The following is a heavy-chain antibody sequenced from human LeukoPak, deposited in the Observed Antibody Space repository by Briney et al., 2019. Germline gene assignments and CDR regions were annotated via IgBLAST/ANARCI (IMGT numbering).Heavy chain of an antibody. CDR1: GFTFSSYA. Sequence: GRSLRLSCAASGFTFSSYAMHWVRQAPGKGLEWVAVISYDGSNKYYADSVKGRFTISRDNSKNTLYLQMNSLRAEDTAVYYCARDRQGSRDFWSGYYNLYYYYGMDVWGQGTTVTVSS. CDR3: ARDRQGSRDFWSGYYNLYYYYGMDV. D-gene: IGHD3-3*01. J-gene: IGHJ6*02. CDR2: ISYDGSNK. V-gene: IGHV3-30*04.